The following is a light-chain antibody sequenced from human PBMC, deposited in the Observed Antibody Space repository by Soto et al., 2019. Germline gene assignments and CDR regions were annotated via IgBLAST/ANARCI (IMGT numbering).Light chain of an antibody. V-gene: IGKV3-15*01. J-gene: IGKJ1*01. CDR1: QSVSSN. CDR2: GAS. CDR3: QQYNNLPST. Sequence: IVMTQSPATLSVSPGERATLSCRASQSVSSNLAWYQQKPGQAPRLLIYGASTRATGIPARFSGSGSGTEFTLTISSLQSEDFAVYYCQQYNNLPSTFGQGTKVEIK.